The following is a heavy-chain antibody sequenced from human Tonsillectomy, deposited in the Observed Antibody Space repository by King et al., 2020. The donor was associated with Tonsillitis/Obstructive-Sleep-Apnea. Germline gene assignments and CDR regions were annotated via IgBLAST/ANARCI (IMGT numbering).Heavy chain of an antibody. CDR1: DGSISSYY. CDR3: ARTKLDYGDYEFTYYMDV. CDR2: IYYSGTT. J-gene: IGHJ6*03. D-gene: IGHD4-17*01. Sequence: QLQESGPGLVKPSETLSLTCTVSDGSISSYYWSWVRQPPGKGLEWIGYIYYSGTTNYNPSLKSRVTISVDTSKNQLSLKLRSVTAADTAVYYCARTKLDYGDYEFTYYMDVWGKGTTVTVSS. V-gene: IGHV4-59*01.